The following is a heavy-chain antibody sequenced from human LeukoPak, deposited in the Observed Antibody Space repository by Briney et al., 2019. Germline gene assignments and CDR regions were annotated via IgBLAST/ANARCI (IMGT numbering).Heavy chain of an antibody. V-gene: IGHV5-51*01. CDR3: ARHVLSSTWLSLEIDY. CDR1: GYSFTSYW. J-gene: IGHJ4*02. D-gene: IGHD6-13*01. CDR2: IYPDDSDT. Sequence: NLGESLKISCKGSGYSFTSYWIGWVRQMPGKGLEWMGIIYPDDSDTRYSPSFQGQVTISADKSISTAYLQWSSLKASDTAIYYCARHVLSSTWLSLEIDYWGQGTLVTVSS.